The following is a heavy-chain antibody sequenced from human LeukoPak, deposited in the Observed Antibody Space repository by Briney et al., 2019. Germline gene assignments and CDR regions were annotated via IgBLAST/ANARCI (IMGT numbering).Heavy chain of an antibody. CDR1: GITLSIYW. Sequence: GGSLRLSCAASGITLSIYWMSWVRQAPGKGLEWVANIKPDGSEKYYVDSVRGRFTISRGNAKNSLYLQMNNLRAEDTAVYYCARSGSGYFDYWGQGTLVTVSS. J-gene: IGHJ4*02. CDR3: ARSGSGYFDY. CDR2: IKPDGSEK. V-gene: IGHV3-7*03.